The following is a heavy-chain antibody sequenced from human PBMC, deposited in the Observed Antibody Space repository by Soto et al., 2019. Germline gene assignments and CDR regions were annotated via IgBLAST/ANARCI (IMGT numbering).Heavy chain of an antibody. J-gene: IGHJ5*02. CDR2: INAHSGGT. CDR3: AKDLTRQLAYWFDH. CDR1: GFSFTGYY. D-gene: IGHD6-6*01. V-gene: IGHV1-2*02. Sequence: ASVKVSCKASGFSFTGYYIHWLRQAPGQGLEWMGWINAHSGGTEYAQKFQGRVTLARDTSIATAYLTLTSLTSDDTALYYCAKDLTRQLAYWFDHWGQGTQVPVSS.